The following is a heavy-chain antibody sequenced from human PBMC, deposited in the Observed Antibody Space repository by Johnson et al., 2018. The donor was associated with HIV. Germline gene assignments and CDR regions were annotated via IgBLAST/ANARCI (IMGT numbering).Heavy chain of an antibody. CDR2: IKQDGSEK. CDR3: ARDYRLRTRAVGWADAFDI. Sequence: EVQLVESGGGLVQPGGSLRLSCAASRFTFTSYWMSWVRQAPGKGLEWVANIKQDGSEKYYVDSVKGRFTISRDNAKNSLSLQMNSLRAEDTAVYYCARDYRLRTRAVGWADAFDIWGQGTMVSVSS. J-gene: IGHJ3*02. D-gene: IGHD4-17*01. V-gene: IGHV3-7*01. CDR1: RFTFTSYW.